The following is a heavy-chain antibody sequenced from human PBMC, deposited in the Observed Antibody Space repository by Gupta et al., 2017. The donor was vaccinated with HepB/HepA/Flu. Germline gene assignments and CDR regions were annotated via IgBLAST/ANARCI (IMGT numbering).Heavy chain of an antibody. D-gene: IGHD5-18*01. Sequence: QVQLVESGGGVVQPGRSLRLSCAASGFTFSSYGMHWVRQAPGKGLEWVAVISYDGSNKYYADSVKGRFTISRDNSKNTLYLQMNSLRAEDTAVYYCAKRGGYSYGPNYYYYYYMDVWGKGTTVTVSS. CDR3: AKRGGYSYGPNYYYYYYMDV. CDR1: GFTFSSYG. V-gene: IGHV3-30*18. J-gene: IGHJ6*03. CDR2: ISYDGSNK.